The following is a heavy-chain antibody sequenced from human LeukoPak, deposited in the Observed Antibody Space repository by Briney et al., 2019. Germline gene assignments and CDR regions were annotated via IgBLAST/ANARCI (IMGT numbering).Heavy chain of an antibody. CDR1: GFTFSDYH. V-gene: IGHV3-11*04. D-gene: IGHD3-16*01. CDR3: ARCSDWGGDY. CDR2: ITSSGSTI. J-gene: IGHJ4*02. Sequence: GGSLRLSCAASGFTFSDYHMSWFRHAPGKGLEWLSYITSSGSTIYYAAYVKGRFTISRDNAKNSLYLRMNSLRADDTAVYYCARCSDWGGDYWGQGTLVTVSS.